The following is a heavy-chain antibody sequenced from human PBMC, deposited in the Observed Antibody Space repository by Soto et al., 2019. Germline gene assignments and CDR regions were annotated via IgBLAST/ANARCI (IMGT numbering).Heavy chain of an antibody. V-gene: IGHV3-23*01. J-gene: IGHJ4*02. CDR1: GFTFSSYA. D-gene: IGHD3-22*01. CDR2: ISGSGGST. CDR3: AKAYYYDSSGSQYFDY. Sequence: GGSLRLSCAASGFTFSSYAMSWVRQAPGKGLEWVSAISGSGGSTYYADSVKGRFTISRDNSKNTLYLQMNSLRAEDTAVYYCAKAYYYDSSGSQYFDYWGQGTLVTVSS.